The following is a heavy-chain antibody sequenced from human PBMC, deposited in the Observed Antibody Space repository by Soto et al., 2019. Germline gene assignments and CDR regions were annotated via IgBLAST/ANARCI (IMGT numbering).Heavy chain of an antibody. Sequence: GGSLRLSCAASGFTFSSYWMHWVRQAPGKGLVWVSRINSDGSSTSYADSVKGRFTISRDNAKNTLYLQMNSLRAEDTAVYYCARDSDIAAAGTSDYGMDVWGQGTTVTVSS. CDR3: ARDSDIAAAGTSDYGMDV. J-gene: IGHJ6*02. CDR2: INSDGSST. CDR1: GFTFSSYW. D-gene: IGHD6-13*01. V-gene: IGHV3-74*01.